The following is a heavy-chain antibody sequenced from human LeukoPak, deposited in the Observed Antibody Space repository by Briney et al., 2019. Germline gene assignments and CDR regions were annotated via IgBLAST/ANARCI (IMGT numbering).Heavy chain of an antibody. Sequence: PGGSLRLSCAASGFTFSSYGMHWVRQAPGKGLEWVAFIRYDGSNKYYADSVKGRFTISRDNAKNSLYLQMHSLRAEDTAVYYCARDSQAVGTYFDYWGQGTLVTVSS. V-gene: IGHV3-30*02. CDR3: ARDSQAVGTYFDY. CDR1: GFTFSSYG. D-gene: IGHD6-13*01. J-gene: IGHJ4*02. CDR2: IRYDGSNK.